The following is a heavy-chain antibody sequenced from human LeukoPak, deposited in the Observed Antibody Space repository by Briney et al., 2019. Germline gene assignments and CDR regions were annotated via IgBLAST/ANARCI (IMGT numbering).Heavy chain of an antibody. J-gene: IGHJ4*02. Sequence: SETLSLTCTVSGYSISSGYYWSWIRQPPGKGLEWIGYIYYSGSTNYNPSLKSRVTISVDTSKNQFSLKLSSVTAADTAVYYCARHPLRKDSGSSSLTYFDYWGQGTLVTVSS. CDR2: IYYSGST. CDR1: GYSISSGYY. V-gene: IGHV4-59*08. D-gene: IGHD3-10*01. CDR3: ARHPLRKDSGSSSLTYFDY.